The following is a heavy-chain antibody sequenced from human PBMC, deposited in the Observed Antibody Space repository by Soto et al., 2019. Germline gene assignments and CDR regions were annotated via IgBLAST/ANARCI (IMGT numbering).Heavy chain of an antibody. CDR2: ISYDGSNK. V-gene: IGHV3-30-3*01. Sequence: AGGSLRLSCAASGFTFSSYAMHWVRQAPGKGLEWVTVISYDGSNKYYADSVKGRFTISRDNSKDTVYLQMNSLRAEDTAVYYCARDFSMVVVATGYWGQGTLVTVSS. CDR3: ARDFSMVVVATGY. J-gene: IGHJ4*02. D-gene: IGHD2-15*01. CDR1: GFTFSSYA.